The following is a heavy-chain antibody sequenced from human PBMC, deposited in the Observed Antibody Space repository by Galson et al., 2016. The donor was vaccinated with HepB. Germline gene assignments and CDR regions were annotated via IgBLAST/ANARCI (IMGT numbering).Heavy chain of an antibody. CDR1: GFSFEDYA. V-gene: IGHV3-9*01. D-gene: IGHD3-9*01. CDR3: VKDWHIDPFAFHI. Sequence: SLRLSCAASGFSFEDYAMHWVRQAPGKGLEWVSGINWNRDIIGYAEFVKGRFNISRDNAKNSLYREMNSLETGDTALYYCVKDWHIDPFAFHIWGQGTMVSVSS. CDR2: INWNRDII. J-gene: IGHJ3*02.